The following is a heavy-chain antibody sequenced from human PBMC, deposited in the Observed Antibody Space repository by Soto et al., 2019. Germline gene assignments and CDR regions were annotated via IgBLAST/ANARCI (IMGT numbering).Heavy chain of an antibody. J-gene: IGHJ4*02. CDR1: GGSFSGYY. D-gene: IGHD6-6*01. Sequence: SETLSLTCAVYGGSFSGYYWSWIRQPPGKGLEWVGEINHSGSTNYNPSLKSRVTISVGTSKNQFSLKLSSVTAADTAVYYCARVHRAYSSSSSRLDYWGQGTLVTVSS. CDR2: INHSGST. V-gene: IGHV4-34*01. CDR3: ARVHRAYSSSSSRLDY.